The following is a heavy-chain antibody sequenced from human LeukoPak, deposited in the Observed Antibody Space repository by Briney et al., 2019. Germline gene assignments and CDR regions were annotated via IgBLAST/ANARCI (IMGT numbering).Heavy chain of an antibody. D-gene: IGHD1/OR15-1a*01. V-gene: IGHV4-34*01. J-gene: IGHJ5*02. CDR1: GGSFSGYY. Sequence: SETLSLTCAVYGGSFSGYYWSWIRQPPGKGLEWIGEINHSGSTNYYPSLKSRVTISVDTSKNQFSLKLSSVTAADTAVYYCARGPVLFPFLNKGFWFDPWGQGTLVTVSS. CDR2: INHSGST. CDR3: ARGPVLFPFLNKGFWFDP.